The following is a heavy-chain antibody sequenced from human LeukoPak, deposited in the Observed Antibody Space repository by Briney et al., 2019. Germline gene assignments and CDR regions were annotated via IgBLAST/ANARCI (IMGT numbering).Heavy chain of an antibody. V-gene: IGHV1-2*02. CDR2: INPNSGDT. CDR3: ARDRIGDCGTTSCYLAY. Sequence: ASVRVSCNTSGYTFTGYYIRWVRQAPGQGLEWMGWINPNSGDTNYAQKFQGRVTMTRDTSIRTAYMELSRLTSDDTAVYFCARDRIGDCGTTSCYLAYWGQGTLVTVSS. J-gene: IGHJ4*02. D-gene: IGHD2-2*01. CDR1: GYTFTGYY.